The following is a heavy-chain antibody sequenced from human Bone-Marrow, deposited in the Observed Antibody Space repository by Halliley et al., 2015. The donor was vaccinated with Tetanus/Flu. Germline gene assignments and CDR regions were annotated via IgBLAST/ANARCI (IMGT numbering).Heavy chain of an antibody. Sequence: IGYILHSGGANYNPPLKSRAPMSVDTSKNQFSLKLSSVSAADTAVYYCARDWNYGAGRGWLDPWGQGTLVTVSS. CDR3: ARDWNYGAGRGWLDP. CDR2: ILHSGGA. D-gene: IGHD3-16*01. V-gene: IGHV4-59*01. J-gene: IGHJ5*02.